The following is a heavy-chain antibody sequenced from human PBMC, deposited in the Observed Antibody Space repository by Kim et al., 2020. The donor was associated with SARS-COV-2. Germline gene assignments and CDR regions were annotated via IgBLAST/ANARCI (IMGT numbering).Heavy chain of an antibody. V-gene: IGHV3-49*04. D-gene: IGHD2-2*01. CDR1: GFTFGDYA. CDR3: TRDVRPQYCSSTSCLWFDP. Sequence: GGSLRLSCTASGFTFGDYAMSWVRQAPGKGLEWVGFIRSKTYGGTTEYAASLKGRFTISRDDSKSIAYLQMNSLKTEDTAVYYCTRDVRPQYCSSTSCLWFDPWGQGTLVTVSS. CDR2: IRSKTYGGTT. J-gene: IGHJ5*02.